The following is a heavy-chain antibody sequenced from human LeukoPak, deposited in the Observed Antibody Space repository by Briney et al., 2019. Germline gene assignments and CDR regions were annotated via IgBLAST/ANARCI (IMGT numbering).Heavy chain of an antibody. CDR2: ISAYNGNT. D-gene: IGHD3-9*01. J-gene: IGHJ6*02. Sequence: ASVKVSCKASGYTFTSYGISWVRQAPGQGLEWMGWISAYNGNTNYAQKLQGRVTMTTDTSTSTAYMELRNLRSDDTAVYYCASGSHTLRYFDWLRGYYYGMDVWGQGTTVTVSS. CDR1: GYTFTSYG. V-gene: IGHV1-18*01. CDR3: ASGSHTLRYFDWLRGYYYGMDV.